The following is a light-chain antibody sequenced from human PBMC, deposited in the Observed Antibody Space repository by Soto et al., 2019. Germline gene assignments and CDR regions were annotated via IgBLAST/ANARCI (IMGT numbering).Light chain of an antibody. CDR3: QKYNNWPPVT. V-gene: IGKV3-15*01. Sequence: EIVMTQSPATLSVSPGERATLSCRASQSVSTNLAWYQQKPGQAPRLLIYGASTRATGIPARFSGSGSGTEFTLTISSLQSEDFAVYYCQKYNNWPPVTFGKGTKVEIK. CDR2: GAS. J-gene: IGKJ1*01. CDR1: QSVSTN.